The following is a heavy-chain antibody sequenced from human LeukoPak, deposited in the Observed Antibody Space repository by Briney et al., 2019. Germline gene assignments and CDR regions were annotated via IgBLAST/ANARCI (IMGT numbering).Heavy chain of an antibody. Sequence: GVSLRLSCAVCVFNFSSYEMNWVRQAPGKGLQWVSYISTSGRTTYYADSVKGRFTISRDNAKNSLYLQRNSLRGEDTAVYYCAREVAGSGKNGMDVWGHGTTVIVSS. CDR1: VFNFSSYE. V-gene: IGHV3-48*03. CDR2: ISTSGRTT. CDR3: AREVAGSGKNGMDV. D-gene: IGHD6-13*01. J-gene: IGHJ6*02.